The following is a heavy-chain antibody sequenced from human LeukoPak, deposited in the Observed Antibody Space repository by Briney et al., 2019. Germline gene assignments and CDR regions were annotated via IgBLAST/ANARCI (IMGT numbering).Heavy chain of an antibody. CDR1: GGSFSGYY. CDR3: AAMSIGGDSYYDFWSGYSDY. CDR2: INHSGST. J-gene: IGHJ4*02. V-gene: IGHV4-34*01. Sequence: SETLSLTCAVYGGSFSGYYWSWIRQPPGKGLEWIGEINHSGSTNYNPSLKSRVTISVDTSKNQFSLKLSSVTAADTAVYYCAAMSIGGDSYYDFWSGYSDYWGQGTLVTVSS. D-gene: IGHD3-3*01.